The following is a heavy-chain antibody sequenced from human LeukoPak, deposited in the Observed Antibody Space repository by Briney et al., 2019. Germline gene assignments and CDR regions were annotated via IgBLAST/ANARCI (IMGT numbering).Heavy chain of an antibody. Sequence: GRSLRLSCAASGFTFSSYAMHWVRQAPGKGLEWVSSISSSSSYIYYADSVKGRFTISRDNAKNSLYLQMNSLRAEDTAVYYCARDFEGSGSYYRIRYYYYYGMDVWGQGTTVTVSS. D-gene: IGHD3-10*01. CDR2: ISSSSSYI. J-gene: IGHJ6*02. V-gene: IGHV3-21*01. CDR3: ARDFEGSGSYYRIRYYYYYGMDV. CDR1: GFTFSSYA.